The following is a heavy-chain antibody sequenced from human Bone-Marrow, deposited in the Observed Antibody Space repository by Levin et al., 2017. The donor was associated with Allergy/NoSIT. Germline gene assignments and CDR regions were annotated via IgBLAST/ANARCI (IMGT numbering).Heavy chain of an antibody. CDR3: ARRYCSGGICYGWS. CDR1: GDSISSDDYY. Sequence: SQTLSLTCTVSGDSISSDDYYWSWIRQPPGKGLEWIGYIYHSGATYYNPSLKSRPFLSVDTSKNQFSLKLSSVTAADTAVYYCARRYCSGGICYGWSWGQGSLVTVSS. D-gene: IGHD2-8*02. CDR2: IYHSGAT. V-gene: IGHV4-30-4*01. J-gene: IGHJ5*02.